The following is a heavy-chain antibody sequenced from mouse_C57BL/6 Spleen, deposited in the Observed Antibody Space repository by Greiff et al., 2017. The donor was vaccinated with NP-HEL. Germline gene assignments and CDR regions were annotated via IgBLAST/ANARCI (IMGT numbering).Heavy chain of an antibody. V-gene: IGHV1-72*01. J-gene: IGHJ1*03. CDR3: AREKIDGSSVWYFDV. CDR2: IDPNSGGT. D-gene: IGHD1-1*01. CDR1: GYTFTSYW. Sequence: QVQLQQSGAELVKPGASVKLSCKASGYTFTSYWMHWVKQRPGRGLEWIGRIDPNSGGTKYNEKFKSKATLTVDKPSSTAYMQLSSLTSEDSAVYYCAREKIDGSSVWYFDVWGTGTTVTVSS.